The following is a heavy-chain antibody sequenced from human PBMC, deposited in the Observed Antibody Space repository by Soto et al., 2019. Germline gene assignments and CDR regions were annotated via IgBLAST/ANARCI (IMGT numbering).Heavy chain of an antibody. J-gene: IGHJ4*02. CDR1: GFTFSDHA. V-gene: IGHV3-23*01. D-gene: IGHD3-16*01. Sequence: EVLLLESGGGLVQPGGSLRLSCTASGFTFSDHAMTWVRQAPGKGLEWVSGISGGGSGAYYADSAKGRFTASRANSQSTLFLQIDSLWAEGTAVYYCAIDLWGYARWGQGTVVTVSS. CDR3: AIDLWGYAR. CDR2: ISGGGSGA.